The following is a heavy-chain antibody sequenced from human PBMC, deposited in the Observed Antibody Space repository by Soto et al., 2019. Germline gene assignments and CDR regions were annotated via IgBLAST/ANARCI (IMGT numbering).Heavy chain of an antibody. CDR3: ARGDPTYFDY. Sequence: AAGKVSSEACGFTFTKYGLTWGRQAPGQRLEWMGWINAGNGNTKYSQKFQGRVTITRDTSASTAYMELSSLRSEDTAVYYCARGDPTYFDYWGQGTLVTVSS. CDR2: INAGNGNT. CDR1: GFTFTKYG. D-gene: IGHD1-26*01. V-gene: IGHV1-3*01. J-gene: IGHJ4*02.